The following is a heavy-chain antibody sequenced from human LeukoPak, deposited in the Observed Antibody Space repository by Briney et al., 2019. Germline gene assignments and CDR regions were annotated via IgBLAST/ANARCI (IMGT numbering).Heavy chain of an antibody. J-gene: IGHJ4*02. CDR3: AKDRSYFTLSLDY. D-gene: IGHD1-26*01. Sequence: GGSLRLSCAASGLTFSSYGMHWVRQAPGKGLEWVAVISYDGSNKYYADSVKGRFTISRDNSKNTLYLQMNSLRAEDTAVYYCAKDRSYFTLSLDYWGQGTLVTVSS. CDR1: GLTFSSYG. CDR2: ISYDGSNK. V-gene: IGHV3-30*18.